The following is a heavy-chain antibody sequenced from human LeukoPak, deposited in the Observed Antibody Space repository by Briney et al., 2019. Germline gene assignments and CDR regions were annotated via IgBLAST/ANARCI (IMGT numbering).Heavy chain of an antibody. CDR3: ARKGVVPAAVIRGYYFDY. V-gene: IGHV4-34*01. CDR2: INHSGST. D-gene: IGHD2-2*01. CDR1: GGSFSGYY. Sequence: SETLSLTCAVYGGSFSGYYWSWIRQPPGKGLEWIGEINHSGSTNYNPSLKSRVTISVDTSKNQFSLKLSSVTAEDTAVYYCARKGVVPAAVIRGYYFDYWGQGTLVTVSS. J-gene: IGHJ4*02.